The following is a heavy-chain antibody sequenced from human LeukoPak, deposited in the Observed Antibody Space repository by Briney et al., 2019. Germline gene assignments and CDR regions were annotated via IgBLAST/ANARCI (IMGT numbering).Heavy chain of an antibody. Sequence: SETLSLTCTVSGGSISSYYWSWIRQPPGRGLEWIGYIYYSGSTNYNPSLKSRVTISVDTSKNQFSLKLSSVTAADTAVYYCARGLYSGSHPTDYWGQGTLVTVSS. CDR1: GGSISSYY. J-gene: IGHJ4*02. V-gene: IGHV4-59*01. CDR3: ARGLYSGSHPTDY. D-gene: IGHD1-26*01. CDR2: IYYSGST.